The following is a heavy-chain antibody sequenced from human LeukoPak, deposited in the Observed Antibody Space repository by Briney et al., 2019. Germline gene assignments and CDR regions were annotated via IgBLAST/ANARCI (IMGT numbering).Heavy chain of an antibody. Sequence: PSETLSLTCTVSGGSISSYYWSWIRQPPGKGLEWIGYIYYSGSTNYNPSLKSRVTISVDTSKNQFSLKLSSVTAADTAVYYCARVPYSYGRYWYFDLWGRGTLVTVSS. CDR2: IYYSGST. CDR3: ARVPYSYGRYWYFDL. V-gene: IGHV4-59*01. D-gene: IGHD5-18*01. J-gene: IGHJ2*01. CDR1: GGSISSYY.